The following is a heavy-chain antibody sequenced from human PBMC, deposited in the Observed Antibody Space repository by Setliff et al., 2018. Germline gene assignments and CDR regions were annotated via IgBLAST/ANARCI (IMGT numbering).Heavy chain of an antibody. Sequence: SVKVSCKASGGSFRNSGSGWVRQAPGQGLEWIGGIVPIYGPAKYAQKFQGRVEITTDESTNTAYMELSSLTSDDTATYHCAKASVWVVDANCGSFDVWGQGTVVTVSS. CDR1: GGSFRNSG. CDR3: AKASVWVVDANCGSFDV. D-gene: IGHD2-15*01. CDR2: IVPIYGPA. J-gene: IGHJ3*01. V-gene: IGHV1-69*05.